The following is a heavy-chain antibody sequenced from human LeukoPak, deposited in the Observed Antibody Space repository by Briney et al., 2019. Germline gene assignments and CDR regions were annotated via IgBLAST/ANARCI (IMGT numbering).Heavy chain of an antibody. Sequence: SETLSLTCTVSGGSISSGGYYWSWIRQHPGKGLEWIGYIYYSGTTYYSPSLKSRVTISVDTSKNQFSLKLSSVTAADTAVYYCARHPSGSGWIRAAFDIWGQGTMVTVSS. CDR1: GGSISSGGYY. J-gene: IGHJ3*02. CDR2: IYYSGTT. D-gene: IGHD6-19*01. V-gene: IGHV4-31*03. CDR3: ARHPSGSGWIRAAFDI.